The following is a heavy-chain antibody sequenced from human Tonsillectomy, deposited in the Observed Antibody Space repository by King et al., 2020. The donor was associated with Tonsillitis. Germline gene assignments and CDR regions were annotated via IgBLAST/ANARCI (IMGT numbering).Heavy chain of an antibody. CDR2: IYYSGST. Sequence: QLQESGPGLVKPSETLSLTCTVSGDSISSSSYYWGWIRQPPGEGLEWIGNIYYSGSTYYNPSLKNRVIISVDTSKNQLSLKLSSVTAADTAVYYCARCLKGNGGSYNWFDTWGQGTLVTVSS. CDR1: GDSISSSSYY. J-gene: IGHJ5*02. CDR3: ARCLKGNGGSYNWFDT. D-gene: IGHD4-23*01. V-gene: IGHV4-39*01.